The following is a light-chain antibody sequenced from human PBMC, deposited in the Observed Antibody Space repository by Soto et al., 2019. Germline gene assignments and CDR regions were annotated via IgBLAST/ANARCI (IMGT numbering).Light chain of an antibody. J-gene: IGLJ2*01. CDR3: QVWDSGSDHVV. Sequence: SYELTQSPSVSVAPGETARITCGGNNIGGESVHWYQQKPGQAPVLVIYYNTDRPPGIPERFSGSNSGNTATLTISRVEVGDEADYYCQVWDSGSDHVVFGGGTKVTVL. CDR1: NIGGES. CDR2: YNT. V-gene: IGLV3-21*04.